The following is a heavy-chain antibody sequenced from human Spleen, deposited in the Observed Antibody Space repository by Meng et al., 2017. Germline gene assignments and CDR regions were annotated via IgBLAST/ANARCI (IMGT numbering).Heavy chain of an antibody. J-gene: IGHJ4*02. CDR2: ISGSGGST. V-gene: IGHV3-23*01. D-gene: IGHD6-19*01. CDR3: AKDRVAGTDYFDS. CDR1: GFTVSHNY. Sequence: GESLKISCAASGFTVSHNYMSWVRQAPGKGLEWVSAISGSGGSTYYADSVKGRFTISRDNSKNTLYLQMNSLRAEDTAVYYCAKDRVAGTDYFDSWGQGTLVTVSS.